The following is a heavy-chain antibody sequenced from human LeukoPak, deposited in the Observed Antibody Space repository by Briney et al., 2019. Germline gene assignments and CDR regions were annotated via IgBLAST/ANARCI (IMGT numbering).Heavy chain of an antibody. CDR2: INWNGGST. CDR1: GFTFSSYG. V-gene: IGHV3-20*01. J-gene: IGHJ3*02. CDR3: ARDRGSYDAFDI. D-gene: IGHD1-26*01. Sequence: GGSLRLSCAASGFTFSSYGMSWVRQAPGKGLEWVSGINWNGGSTGYADSVKGRFTISRDNAKNSLYLQMNSLRAEDTALYHCARDRGSYDAFDIWGQGTMVTVSS.